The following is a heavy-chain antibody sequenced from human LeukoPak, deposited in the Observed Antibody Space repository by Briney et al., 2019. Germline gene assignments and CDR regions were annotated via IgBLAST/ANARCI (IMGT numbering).Heavy chain of an antibody. Sequence: GGSLRLSCAASGFTFSSYSMNWVRQAPGKGLEWVSSISSSSSYIYYADSVKGRFTISRDNAKNSLYLQMNSLRAEDTAVYYCARALGGYYYDSSGYPQTVWYFDLWGRGTLVTVSS. V-gene: IGHV3-21*01. J-gene: IGHJ2*01. CDR3: ARALGGYYYDSSGYPQTVWYFDL. CDR1: GFTFSSYS. CDR2: ISSSSSYI. D-gene: IGHD3-22*01.